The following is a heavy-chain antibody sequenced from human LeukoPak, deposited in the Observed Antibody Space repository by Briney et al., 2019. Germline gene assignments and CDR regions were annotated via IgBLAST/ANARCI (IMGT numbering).Heavy chain of an antibody. Sequence: PGGSLRLSCSASGFTLSNYAMHWVRQSPGKGLEYVSALSADGNSKFYAESVKGRFTTSRDGSNNTLHLQMSSLRPEDTAVYYCVRKGWVSGAIDYWGQGTLVTVSS. CDR2: LSADGNSK. CDR1: GFTLSNYA. D-gene: IGHD6-13*01. J-gene: IGHJ4*02. CDR3: VRKGWVSGAIDY. V-gene: IGHV3-64D*06.